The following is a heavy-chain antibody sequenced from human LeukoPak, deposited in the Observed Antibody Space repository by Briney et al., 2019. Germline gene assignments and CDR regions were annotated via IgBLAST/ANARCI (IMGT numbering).Heavy chain of an antibody. D-gene: IGHD5-24*01. Sequence: GRSLRLSCAASGFTFSSYAMHWVRQAPGKGLEWVAVISYDGSNKYYADSVKGRFTISRDNSKNTLYLQMNSLRGEDTAVYYCAREGEMATAPDYWGQGTLVTVSS. V-gene: IGHV3-30*01. CDR1: GFTFSSYA. CDR2: ISYDGSNK. CDR3: AREGEMATAPDY. J-gene: IGHJ4*02.